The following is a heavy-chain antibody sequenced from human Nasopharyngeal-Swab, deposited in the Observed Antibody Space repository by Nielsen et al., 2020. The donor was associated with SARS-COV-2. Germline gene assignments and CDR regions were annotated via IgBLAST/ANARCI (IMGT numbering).Heavy chain of an antibody. CDR2: INYRGSI. Sequence: WIRQPPGKGLDWIGSINYRGSIYYNLSFKSRVTISVDTSRNQFSLNVSSVTAADTAVYYCARHDPGGVPRGDWNWFDPWGQGTLVTVSS. D-gene: IGHD2-21*02. J-gene: IGHJ5*02. CDR3: ARHDPGGVPRGDWNWFDP. V-gene: IGHV4-39*01.